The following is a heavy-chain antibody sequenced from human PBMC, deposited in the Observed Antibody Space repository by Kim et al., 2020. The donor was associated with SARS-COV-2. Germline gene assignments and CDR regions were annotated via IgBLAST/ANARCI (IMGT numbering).Heavy chain of an antibody. CDR2: ISYDGSNK. V-gene: IGHV3-30-3*01. D-gene: IGHD1-26*01. Sequence: GGSLRLSCAASGFTFSSYAMHWVRQAPGKGLEWVAVISYDGSNKYYADSVKGRFTISRDNSKNTLYLQMNSLRAEDTAVYYCARESGRSSYAFDIWGQGTMVTVSS. J-gene: IGHJ3*02. CDR3: ARESGRSSYAFDI. CDR1: GFTFSSYA.